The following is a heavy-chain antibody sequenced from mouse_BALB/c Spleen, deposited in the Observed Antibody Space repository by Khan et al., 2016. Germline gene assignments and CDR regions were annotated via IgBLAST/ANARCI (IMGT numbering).Heavy chain of an antibody. D-gene: IGHD2-2*01. J-gene: IGHJ1*01. Sequence: VQLQQSGAELVKPGASVKLSCTASGFNIKDTYMHWVKQRPEQGLEWIGRIDPANGNTKYDPKFQGKATITADTSSNTAYLQLSSLTSEDTAVYYCDRDPPMGYDVWYFDVWGAGTTVTVSS. CDR2: IDPANGNT. V-gene: IGHV14-3*02. CDR3: DRDPPMGYDVWYFDV. CDR1: GFNIKDTY.